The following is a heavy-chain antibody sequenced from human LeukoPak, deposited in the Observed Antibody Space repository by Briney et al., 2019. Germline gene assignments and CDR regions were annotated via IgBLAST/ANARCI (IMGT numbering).Heavy chain of an antibody. Sequence: PGGSLRLSCAASGXTVSSNYMNWVRQAPGKGLEWVSVIYSGGSTYCADSVKGRFTISRDNSKNTLYLQMNSLRAEDTAVYYCARGGDTSNWYPGYFDYWGQGALVTVSS. CDR3: ARGGDTSNWYPGYFDY. CDR1: GXTVSSNY. V-gene: IGHV3-66*01. J-gene: IGHJ4*02. CDR2: IYSGGST. D-gene: IGHD6-13*01.